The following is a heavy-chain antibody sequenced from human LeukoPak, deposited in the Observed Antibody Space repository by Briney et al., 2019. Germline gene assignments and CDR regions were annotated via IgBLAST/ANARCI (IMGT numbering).Heavy chain of an antibody. D-gene: IGHD4/OR15-4a*01. Sequence: AASVNVSCKSSGYTFTDYYSHWARQAPGQGLEWMGWSNPSSGGTNYSQSFQGRVVITSDTSIRTAYMDLSRLASDDRSIYFCPRDFQERQWYDGPGYYFGFWGTGTIVT. J-gene: IGHJ4*01. CDR3: PRDFQERQWYDGPGYYFGF. CDR1: GYTFTDYY. V-gene: IGHV1-2*02. CDR2: SNPSSGGT.